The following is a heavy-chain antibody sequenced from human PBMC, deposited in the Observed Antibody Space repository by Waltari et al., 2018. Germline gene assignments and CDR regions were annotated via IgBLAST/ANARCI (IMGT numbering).Heavy chain of an antibody. V-gene: IGHV3-30*01. Sequence: QVQMVESGGGVVQPGRSMRLSCAASGFTFSSYSIHWVRQAPGKVLEWVGLMSDDGSSKYYADSVKGRFTVSRDNSKNTVYLQLNSLRVEDTAVYYCAREDICRSTTCYTLDYWGLGTLVTVSS. J-gene: IGHJ4*02. CDR3: AREDICRSTTCYTLDY. CDR2: MSDDGSSK. D-gene: IGHD2-2*02. CDR1: GFTFSSYS.